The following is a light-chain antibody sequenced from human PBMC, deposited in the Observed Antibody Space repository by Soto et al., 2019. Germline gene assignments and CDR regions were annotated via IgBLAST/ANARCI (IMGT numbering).Light chain of an antibody. Sequence: IHMPCSPSTPSASVGDSVTMTCRASQSISSWSAWFQQKPGKAPKLLMYDASSLESGVPSRFSGSGSGTEFTLTISSLQPDDFATYYCQQYGTYWWTFGQGTKVDIK. CDR2: DAS. J-gene: IGKJ1*01. CDR3: QQYGTYWWT. V-gene: IGKV1-5*01. CDR1: QSISSW.